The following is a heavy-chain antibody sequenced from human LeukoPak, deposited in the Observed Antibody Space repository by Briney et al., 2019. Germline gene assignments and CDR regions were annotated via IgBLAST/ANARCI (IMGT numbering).Heavy chain of an antibody. D-gene: IGHD4-17*01. CDR2: IWYDGSNK. J-gene: IGHJ4*02. CDR3: ARDGRGDYDFDY. V-gene: IGHV3-33*01. CDR1: GFTFSSYG. Sequence: GRSLRLSCAASGFTFSSYGMHRVRQAPGKGLEWVAVIWYDGSNKYYADSVKGRFTISRDNSKNTLYLQVNSLRAEDTAVYYCARDGRGDYDFDYWGQGTLVTVSS.